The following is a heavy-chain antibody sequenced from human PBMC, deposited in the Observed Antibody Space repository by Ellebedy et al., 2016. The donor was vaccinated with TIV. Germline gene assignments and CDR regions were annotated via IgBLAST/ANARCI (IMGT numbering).Heavy chain of an antibody. CDR2: INHSGST. V-gene: IGHV4-34*01. Sequence: SETLSLTCGVYGGSFTGYYYSWIRQPPGKGLEWIGEINHSGSTNYNPSLKSRVSISVDTSKNQFSLRLTSVTAADTAIFYCARGLVSGRALDYWGQGTPVTVSS. CDR3: ARGLVSGRALDY. D-gene: IGHD2-15*01. J-gene: IGHJ4*02. CDR1: GGSFTGYY.